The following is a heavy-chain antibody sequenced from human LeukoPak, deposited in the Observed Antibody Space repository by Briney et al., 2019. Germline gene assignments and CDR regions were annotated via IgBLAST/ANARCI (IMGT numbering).Heavy chain of an antibody. V-gene: IGHV3-15*01. D-gene: IGHD6-19*01. CDR1: GFTFSDYY. J-gene: IGHJ4*02. Sequence: GGSLRLSCAASGFTFSDYYMSWVRQAPGKGLEWVGRIKSKTDGGTTDYAAPVKGRFTISRDDSKNTLYLQMNSLKTEDTAVYYCTTDPGYSSGWYDYWGQGTLVTVSS. CDR3: TTDPGYSSGWYDY. CDR2: IKSKTDGGTT.